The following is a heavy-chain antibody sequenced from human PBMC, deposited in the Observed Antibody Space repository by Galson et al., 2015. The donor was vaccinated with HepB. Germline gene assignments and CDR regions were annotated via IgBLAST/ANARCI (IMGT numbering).Heavy chain of an antibody. V-gene: IGHV1-69*13. CDR3: ARNPIVVVPAAAEYYYYGMDV. D-gene: IGHD2-2*01. CDR1: GGTFSSYA. J-gene: IGHJ6*02. Sequence: SVKVSCKASGGTFSSYAISWVRQAPGQGLEWMGGIIPIFGTANYAQKFQGRVTITADESTSTAYMELSSLRSEDTAVYYCARNPIVVVPAAAEYYYYGMDVWGQGTTVTVSS. CDR2: IIPIFGTA.